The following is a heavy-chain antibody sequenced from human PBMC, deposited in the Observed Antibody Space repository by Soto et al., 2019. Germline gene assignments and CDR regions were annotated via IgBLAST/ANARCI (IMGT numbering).Heavy chain of an antibody. J-gene: IGHJ4*02. CDR1: GFTFSRYS. CDR2: ISSSGRTI. V-gene: IGHV3-48*02. CDR3: ASARDYGANTPYFES. Sequence: EVQLKESGGGLVQPGGFLRLSCAASGFTFSRYSMNWVRQAPGKGLEWVSFISSSGRTIYYAASVKGRFTISRDNATHSLNLQMTNLRHEDTAVYYCASARDYGANTPYFESWGPGTLVTVST. D-gene: IGHD4-17*01.